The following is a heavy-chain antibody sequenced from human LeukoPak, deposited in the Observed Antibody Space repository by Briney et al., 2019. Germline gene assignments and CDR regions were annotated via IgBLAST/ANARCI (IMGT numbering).Heavy chain of an antibody. CDR2: IYSGGST. J-gene: IGHJ6*03. Sequence: GGSLRLSCAASGFTVSSNYMSWVRQAPGKGLEWVSVIYSGGSTYYADFVKGRFTISRDNSKNTLYLQMNSLRAEDTAVYYCAGQQLAYYYYYYMDVWGKGTTVTISS. CDR1: GFTVSSNY. V-gene: IGHV3-66*04. D-gene: IGHD6-13*01. CDR3: AGQQLAYYYYYYMDV.